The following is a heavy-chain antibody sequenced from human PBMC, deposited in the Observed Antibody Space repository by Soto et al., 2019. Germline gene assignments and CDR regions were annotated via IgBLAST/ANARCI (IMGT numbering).Heavy chain of an antibody. V-gene: IGHV3-66*01. Sequence: EVQLVESGGGLVQPGGSLRLSCAASGLTVSTNPMSWVRQAPGKGLEWVSVIYTGGGTHYADSVKGRFTISRDNSKNTVNLQRNSRRPEDTAVYYCARDGSGHWGQGTLVTVSS. CDR3: ARDGSGH. CDR2: IYTGGGT. CDR1: GLTVSTNP. J-gene: IGHJ4*02.